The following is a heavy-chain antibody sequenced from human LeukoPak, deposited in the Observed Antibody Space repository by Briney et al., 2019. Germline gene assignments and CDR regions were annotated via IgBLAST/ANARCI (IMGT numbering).Heavy chain of an antibody. CDR2: IKSKTDGGTT. CDR1: GFTFSNAW. CDR3: TTGTPPGYCSSTSCYRGDAFDI. J-gene: IGHJ3*02. V-gene: IGHV3-15*01. Sequence: GGSLRLSCAASGFTFSNAWMSWVRQAPGKGLEWVGSIKSKTDGGTTDYAAPVKGRFTISRDDSKNTLYLQMSSLKTEDTAVYYCTTGTPPGYCSSTSCYRGDAFDIWGQGTMVTVSS. D-gene: IGHD2-2*01.